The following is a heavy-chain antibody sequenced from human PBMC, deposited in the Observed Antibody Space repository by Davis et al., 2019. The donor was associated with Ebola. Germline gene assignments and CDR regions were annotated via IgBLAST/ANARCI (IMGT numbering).Heavy chain of an antibody. J-gene: IGHJ6*04. V-gene: IGHV3-30-3*01. CDR1: GFTFSSYA. CDR2: ISYDGSNK. Sequence: GESLKISCAASGFTFSSYAMHWVRQAPGKGLEWVAVISYDGSNKYYADSVKGRFTISRDNSKNTLYLQMNSLRAEDTAVYYCATRYRTTSYGMDVWGKGTTVTVSS. CDR3: ATRYRTTSYGMDV. D-gene: IGHD1-26*01.